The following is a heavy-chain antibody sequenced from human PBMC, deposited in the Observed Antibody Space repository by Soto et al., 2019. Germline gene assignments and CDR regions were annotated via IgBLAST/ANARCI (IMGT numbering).Heavy chain of an antibody. J-gene: IGHJ3*02. CDR2: IYYSGST. Sequence: SETLSLTCTFSGCSISSYYWSWIRQPPGKGLEWIGYIYYSGSTNYNPSLKSRVTISVDTSKNQFSLKLSSVTAADTAVYYCARRYGSAFDIWGQGTMVTVSS. D-gene: IGHD4-17*01. CDR3: ARRYGSAFDI. CDR1: GCSISSYY. V-gene: IGHV4-59*01.